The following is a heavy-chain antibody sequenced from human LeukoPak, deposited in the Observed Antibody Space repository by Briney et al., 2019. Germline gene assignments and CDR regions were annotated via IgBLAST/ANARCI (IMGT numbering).Heavy chain of an antibody. CDR3: ARGHYDFWSGYPLYWYFDL. CDR1: GGSFSGYY. D-gene: IGHD3-3*01. CDR2: INHSGST. J-gene: IGHJ2*01. V-gene: IGHV4-34*01. Sequence: SETLSLTCAVYGGSFSGYYWSWIRQPPGKGLEWIGEINHSGSTNYNPSLKSRVTISVDTSKNQFSLKLSSVTAADTAVYYCARGHYDFWSGYPLYWYFDLWGRGTLVTVSS.